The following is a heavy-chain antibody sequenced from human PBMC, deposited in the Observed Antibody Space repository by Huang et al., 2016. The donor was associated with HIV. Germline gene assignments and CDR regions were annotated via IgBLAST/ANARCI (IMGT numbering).Heavy chain of an antibody. J-gene: IGHJ4*01. CDR3: ASLTTYTTSSYSRFFNY. CDR2: ISPTGKT. D-gene: IGHD3-3*01. Sequence: QVQLHESGPGLVKPSDTLSLICTVSGASVNGFSWGWIRRPPGKGLEWIGRISPTGKTNYNPSLQSRVTFFADTSKNRLSLNLTSVTAADSAVYYCASLTTYTTSSYSRFFNYWGHGILVSVSS. CDR1: GASVNGFS. V-gene: IGHV4-4*07.